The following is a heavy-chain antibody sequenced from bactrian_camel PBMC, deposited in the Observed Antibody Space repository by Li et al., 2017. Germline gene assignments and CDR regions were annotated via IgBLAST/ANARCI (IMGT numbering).Heavy chain of an antibody. CDR1: GFTFSNFA. J-gene: IGHJ6*01. D-gene: IGHD5*01. CDR2: INQGASST. V-gene: IGHV3S40*01. CDR3: VRDYATAAGSWIFAY. Sequence: QLVESGGGLVQPGGSLRLSCAASGFTFSNFAMSWVRQAPEKGFEWVSTINQGASSTFYADSVKGRFTISRDNAKNTVYRQMNSLKLEDTAVYYCVRDYATAAGSWIFAYWGQGTQVTVS.